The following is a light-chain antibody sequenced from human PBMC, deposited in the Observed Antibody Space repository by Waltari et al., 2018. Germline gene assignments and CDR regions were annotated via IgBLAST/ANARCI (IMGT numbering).Light chain of an antibody. V-gene: IGLV1-44*01. CDR1: NSNIGKNT. J-gene: IGLJ2*01. CDR3: ATWDDRQSGVV. Sequence: QTILTQPHSASGTPGQRVTVSCSGDNSNIGKNTVNWYQQLPGTAPKLLIYRDNQRPSGVPDGFSGSRSGTSASLAMSGLRPDDEASYYCATWDDRQSGVVFGGGTTLTVL. CDR2: RDN.